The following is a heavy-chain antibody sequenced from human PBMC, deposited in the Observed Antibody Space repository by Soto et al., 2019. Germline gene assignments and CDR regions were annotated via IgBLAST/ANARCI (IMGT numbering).Heavy chain of an antibody. Sequence: QVQLVQSGAEVKKPGSSVKVSCQASGGTFSSYAISWVRQAPGQGLAWMGGIIPIFGTANYAQKFQGRVTIPADESASTAYMELSSLRSEDTAVYYCASDLAGSCFDYWGQGTLVTVSS. CDR2: IIPIFGTA. CDR3: ASDLAGSCFDY. CDR1: GGTFSSYA. V-gene: IGHV1-69*01. D-gene: IGHD3-10*01. J-gene: IGHJ4*02.